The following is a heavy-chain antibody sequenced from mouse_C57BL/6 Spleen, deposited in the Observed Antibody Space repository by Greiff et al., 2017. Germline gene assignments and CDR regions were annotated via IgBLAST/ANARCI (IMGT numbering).Heavy chain of an antibody. CDR2: IDPSDSEP. CDR1: GYTFTSYW. J-gene: IGHJ3*01. CDR3: ARGYGSSSWFAY. Sequence: QVQLQQPGAELVRPGSSVKLSCKASGYTFTSYWLHWVKQRPIQGLEWIGNIDPSDSEPHYNQKFKDKDTLTVDKSSSTAYMQLSSLTSEDSAVYYCARGYGSSSWFAYWGQGTLVTVSA. V-gene: IGHV1-52*01. D-gene: IGHD1-1*01.